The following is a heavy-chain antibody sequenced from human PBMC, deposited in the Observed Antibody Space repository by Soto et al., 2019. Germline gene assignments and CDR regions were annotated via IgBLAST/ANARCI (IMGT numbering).Heavy chain of an antibody. J-gene: IGHJ4*02. Sequence: TSETLSLTCAVYGGSFSGYYWSWIRQPPGKGLEWIGYIYHSGSTYYNPSLKSRVTISVDTSKNQFSLKLGSVTAADTAMYYCARGRLGDNFDYWGQGTLVTVSS. V-gene: IGHV4-34*09. CDR3: ARGRLGDNFDY. CDR2: IYHSGST. CDR1: GGSFSGYY. D-gene: IGHD3-16*01.